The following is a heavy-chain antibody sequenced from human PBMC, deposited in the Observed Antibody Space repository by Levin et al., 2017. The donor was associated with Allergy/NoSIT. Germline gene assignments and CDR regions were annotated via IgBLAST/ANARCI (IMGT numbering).Heavy chain of an antibody. Sequence: GESLKISCAASGFTFSSYWMSWVRQAPGKGLEWVANIKQDGSEKYYVDSVKGRFTISRDNAKNSLYLQMNSLRAEDTAVYYCARCFGERLQSGYGMDVWGQGTTVTVSS. CDR1: GFTFSSYW. CDR2: IKQDGSEK. D-gene: IGHD4-11*01. J-gene: IGHJ6*02. CDR3: ARCFGERLQSGYGMDV. V-gene: IGHV3-7*01.